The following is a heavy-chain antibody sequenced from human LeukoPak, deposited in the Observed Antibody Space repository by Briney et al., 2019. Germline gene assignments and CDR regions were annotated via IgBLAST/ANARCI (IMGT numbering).Heavy chain of an antibody. CDR1: GDTFSGYH. D-gene: IGHD5-24*01. Sequence: SETLSLTCGVYGDTFSGYHWTWIRQAPGKGLEWIGSIYYSGSTYYNPSLKSRVTISVDTSKNQFSLKLSSVTAADTAVYYCARLVGDGYNLGAFDIWGQGTMVTVSS. V-gene: IGHV4-39*01. J-gene: IGHJ3*02. CDR2: IYYSGST. CDR3: ARLVGDGYNLGAFDI.